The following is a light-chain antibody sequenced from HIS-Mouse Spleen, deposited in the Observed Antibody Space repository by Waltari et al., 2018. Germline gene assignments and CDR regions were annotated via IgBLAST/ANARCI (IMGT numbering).Light chain of an antibody. Sequence: QSVLTQPPSASGTPGQRVTTSCSGSSPNIGSNTVNWYQRPPGTAPKLLIYTNNQRPSGVPDRFSGSKSGTSASLAISGLQSEDEADYYCAAWDDSLNGWVFGGGTKLTVL. V-gene: IGLV1-44*01. CDR2: TNN. CDR1: SPNIGSNT. CDR3: AAWDDSLNGWV. J-gene: IGLJ3*02.